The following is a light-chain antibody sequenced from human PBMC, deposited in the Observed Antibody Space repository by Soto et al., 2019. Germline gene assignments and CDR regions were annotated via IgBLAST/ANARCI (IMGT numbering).Light chain of an antibody. CDR1: HTISSSY. J-gene: IGKJ1*01. Sequence: ETVLTKSTGTLSLSPGERATLSCRASHTISSSYLAWYQQKPGQAPRLLMYGISRRATGIPDRFSGSGSGTDFTLTITRLEPEDFAVYYCQQYVTSSSRTFCQVTMVDIK. CDR3: QQYVTSSSRT. CDR2: GIS. V-gene: IGKV3-20*01.